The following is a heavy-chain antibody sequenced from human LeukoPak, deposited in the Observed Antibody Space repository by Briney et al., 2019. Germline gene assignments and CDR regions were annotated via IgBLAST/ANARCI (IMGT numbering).Heavy chain of an antibody. Sequence: ASVKISCKVSGYTFTDYYMHWVQQAPGKGLEWMGLVDPEDGETIYAGKFQGRVTITADTSTDTAYMELSSLRSEDTAVYYCATGAVAGTDDAFDIWGQGTMVTVSS. CDR2: VDPEDGET. CDR3: ATGAVAGTDDAFDI. D-gene: IGHD6-19*01. V-gene: IGHV1-69-2*01. J-gene: IGHJ3*02. CDR1: GYTFTDYY.